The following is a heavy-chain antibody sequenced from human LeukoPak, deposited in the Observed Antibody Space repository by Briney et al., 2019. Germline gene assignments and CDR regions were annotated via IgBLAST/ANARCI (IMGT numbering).Heavy chain of an antibody. Sequence: GGSLRLSCAASGFTFSSYWMHWVRQAPGKGLVWVSRINSDGSSATYADSVKGRFTISRDNAKNTLYLQMNSLRAEETAEYYCASESGSYLGAFDIWGQGTMVTVSS. CDR3: ASESGSYLGAFDI. J-gene: IGHJ3*02. CDR2: INSDGSSA. D-gene: IGHD1-26*01. CDR1: GFTFSSYW. V-gene: IGHV3-74*01.